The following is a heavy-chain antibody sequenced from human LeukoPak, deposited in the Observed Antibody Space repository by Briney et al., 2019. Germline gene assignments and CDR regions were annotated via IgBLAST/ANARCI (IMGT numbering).Heavy chain of an antibody. CDR1: GDSISYFY. CDR2: IHNSGST. CDR3: ARISDYYGSGTELDY. V-gene: IGHV4-4*07. J-gene: IGHJ4*02. D-gene: IGHD3-10*01. Sequence: PSETLSLTCSVSGDSISYFYWSWIRQAAGKGLEWIGRIHNSGSTDYNPSLKSRVTISVDTSKNLFSLKLSSVTAADTAVYYCARISDYYGSGTELDYWGQGTLVTVSS.